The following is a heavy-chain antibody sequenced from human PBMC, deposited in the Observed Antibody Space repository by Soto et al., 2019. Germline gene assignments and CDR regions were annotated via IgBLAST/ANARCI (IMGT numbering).Heavy chain of an antibody. CDR3: TTAGPVSVTTFDRYYYYYGMDV. V-gene: IGHV3-15*01. CDR2: IKSKTDGGTT. Sequence: KPGGSLRLSCAASGFTFSNAWMSWVRQAPGKGLEWVGRIKSKTDGGTTDYAAPVKGRFTISRDDSKNTLYLQMNSLKTEDTAVYYCTTAGPVSVTTFDRYYYYYGMDVWGQGTTVTVSS. D-gene: IGHD4-17*01. CDR1: GFTFSNAW. J-gene: IGHJ6*02.